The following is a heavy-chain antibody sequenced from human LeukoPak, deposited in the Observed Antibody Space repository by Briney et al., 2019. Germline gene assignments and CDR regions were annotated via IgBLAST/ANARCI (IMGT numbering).Heavy chain of an antibody. Sequence: GGSLRLSCAASGFTFSNYWMHWVRQAPGKGLVWVSRINSDGSSTNYADSVKGRFTISRDNSKNTLFLQMNSLRPDDTAVYYCATTLGSGWKFDYWGQGTLVTVSS. J-gene: IGHJ4*02. V-gene: IGHV3-74*01. CDR3: ATTLGSGWKFDY. CDR1: GFTFSNYW. D-gene: IGHD6-19*01. CDR2: INSDGSST.